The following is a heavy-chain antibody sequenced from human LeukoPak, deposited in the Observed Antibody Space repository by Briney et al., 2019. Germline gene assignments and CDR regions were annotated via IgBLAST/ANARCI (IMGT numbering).Heavy chain of an antibody. CDR3: ARSGTTYYYDSGSRI. CDR2: ISYDGSNK. D-gene: IGHD3-22*01. Sequence: GGALRLSCAASGFTFSGYAMHWVRQAPGKGLEWVAVISYDGSNKNYADSVKGRFTISRDNAKNSLYLQMNSLRAEDTAVYYCARSGTTYYYDSGSRIWGQGTMVTVSS. CDR1: GFTFSGYA. V-gene: IGHV3-30-3*01. J-gene: IGHJ3*02.